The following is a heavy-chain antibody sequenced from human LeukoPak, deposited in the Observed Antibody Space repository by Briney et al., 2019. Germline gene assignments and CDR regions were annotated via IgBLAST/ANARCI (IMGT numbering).Heavy chain of an antibody. CDR1: GYSFTSYW. CDR2: ISPSDSRT. D-gene: IGHD3-16*01. Sequence: GESLKISCKGSGYSFTSYWIVWVRQLPGKGLEWMGNISPSDSRTTYSPSLQGQVTISADKFISTAYLQWRSLNASDTAIYYCARQSRGLQSWFAPWGQGTLVTVSS. V-gene: IGHV5-51*01. J-gene: IGHJ5*02. CDR3: ARQSRGLQSWFAP.